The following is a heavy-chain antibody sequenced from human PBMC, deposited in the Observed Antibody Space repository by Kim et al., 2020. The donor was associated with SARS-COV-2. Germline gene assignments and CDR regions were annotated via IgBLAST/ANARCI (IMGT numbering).Heavy chain of an antibody. Sequence: GGSLRLSCAASGFTFSSYGMHWVRQAPGKGLEWVAVIWYDGSNKYYADSVKGRFTISRDNSKNTLYLQMNSLRAEDTAVYYCAREWGPPMVRGVYPYYYYGMDVWGQGTTVTVSS. J-gene: IGHJ6*02. CDR2: IWYDGSNK. V-gene: IGHV3-33*01. CDR3: AREWGPPMVRGVYPYYYYGMDV. D-gene: IGHD3-10*01. CDR1: GFTFSSYG.